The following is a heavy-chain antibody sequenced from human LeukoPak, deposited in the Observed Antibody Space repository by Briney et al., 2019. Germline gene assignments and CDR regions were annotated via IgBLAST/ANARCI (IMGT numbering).Heavy chain of an antibody. CDR1: GYTFTGYY. V-gene: IGHV1-2*02. J-gene: IGHJ4*02. Sequence: ASVKVSCKASGYTFTGYYMHWVRQAPGQGLEWMGWINPNSGGTNYAQKFQGRVTMTGDTSISTAYMELSRLRSDDTAVYYCARAGYSSSWYAGYWGQGTLVTVSS. CDR3: ARAGYSSSWYAGY. D-gene: IGHD6-13*01. CDR2: INPNSGGT.